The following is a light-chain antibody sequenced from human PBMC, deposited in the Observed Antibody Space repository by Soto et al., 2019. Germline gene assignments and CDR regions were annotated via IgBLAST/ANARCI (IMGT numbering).Light chain of an antibody. J-gene: IGLJ1*01. Sequence: ALPQPRSVSGSPGPAVTISCPGTSSDVRGYKYVSWYQQHPGTAPKVMIYDVSKRPSGVPDRFSGSKSGNTASLTISGLQAEDEADYYCCSYAGSYTYVFGTGTKVTVL. CDR2: DVS. CDR3: CSYAGSYTYV. CDR1: SSDVRGYKY. V-gene: IGLV2-11*01.